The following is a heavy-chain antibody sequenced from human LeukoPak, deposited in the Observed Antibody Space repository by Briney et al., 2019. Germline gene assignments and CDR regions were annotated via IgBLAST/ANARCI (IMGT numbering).Heavy chain of an antibody. D-gene: IGHD4-11*01. Sequence: GGSLRLSCAASTFTFITYWMNWFRQVPGKGLVWLSRISNDGRSTSYADSVKGRFTISRDNAKNTLYLQMNSLRAEDTAVYYCAREDSTTVTFYFDYWGLGTMVAVSS. CDR3: AREDSTTVTFYFDY. CDR1: TFTFITYW. CDR2: ISNDGRST. J-gene: IGHJ4*02. V-gene: IGHV3-74*01.